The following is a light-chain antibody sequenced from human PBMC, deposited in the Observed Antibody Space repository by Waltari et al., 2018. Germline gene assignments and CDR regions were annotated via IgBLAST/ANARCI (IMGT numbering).Light chain of an antibody. V-gene: IGKV1-5*03. CDR2: KSS. CDR1: KSTGAG. CDR3: QQYDSYPLT. J-gene: IGKJ4*01. Sequence: AGKSTGAGVAWYQKKPGKAPKDLIDKSSSLESRVPSRFSGTGSGTEFTLTISSLQPDDFATYYCQQYDSYPLTFGGGTKVEIK.